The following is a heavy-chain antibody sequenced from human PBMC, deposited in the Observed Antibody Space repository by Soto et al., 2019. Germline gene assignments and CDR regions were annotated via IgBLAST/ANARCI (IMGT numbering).Heavy chain of an antibody. Sequence: EVQSVESGGGLVQPGGSLRLSCAASGFTFSSYEMNWVRQAPGKGLEWLACINTGGGTIYYADSVKGRFTISRDNAKNSVYLQMDSLRAEDTAVYYCARDGIVRGFDPWGQGTLVTVSS. J-gene: IGHJ5*02. CDR2: INTGGGTI. CDR3: ARDGIVRGFDP. V-gene: IGHV3-48*03. CDR1: GFTFSSYE. D-gene: IGHD2-15*01.